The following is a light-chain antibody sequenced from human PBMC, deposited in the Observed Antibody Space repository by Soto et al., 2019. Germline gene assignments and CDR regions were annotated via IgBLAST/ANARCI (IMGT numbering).Light chain of an antibody. J-gene: IGKJ1*01. CDR2: AAI. CDR1: QSVSKY. CDR3: QQTYTTPGT. V-gene: IGKV1-39*01. Sequence: DIQMTQSPSSLSASVGDRITITCRASQSVSKYLNWYQQKPGEAPKLLIFAAISLHSGVPSRFSXSXXGTYFSLTISDLHPEDFASYYCQQTYTTPGTFGRGTRVEIK.